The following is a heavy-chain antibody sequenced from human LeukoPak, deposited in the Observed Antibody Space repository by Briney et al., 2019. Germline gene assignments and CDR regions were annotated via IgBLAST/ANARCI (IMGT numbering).Heavy chain of an antibody. J-gene: IGHJ4*02. D-gene: IGHD6-13*01. CDR3: ARRGTSSSWAHFDY. Sequence: GGSLRLSCAASGLTLCRYWMTWLRQAPRNGLEWVDKIKQDGSEKYYVDSVKDRCTISRDNAKNSLYLQMNSLGAEDTAVYYYARRGTSSSWAHFDYWGQGTLVTVSS. V-gene: IGHV3-7*03. CDR2: IKQDGSEK. CDR1: GLTLCRYW.